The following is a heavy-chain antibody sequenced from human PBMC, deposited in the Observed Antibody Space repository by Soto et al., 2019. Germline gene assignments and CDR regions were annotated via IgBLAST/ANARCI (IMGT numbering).Heavy chain of an antibody. D-gene: IGHD3-3*01. CDR2: IYYSGST. Sequence: QVQLQESGPGLVKPSQTLSLTCTVSGGSISSGDYYWSWIRQHPGKGLEWIGYIYYSGSTYYNPSLKSRVTISVDTSKNQFSRKLSSVTAADTAVYYCARWWSGSRQGFDPWGQGTLVIVSS. CDR1: GGSISSGDYY. CDR3: ARWWSGSRQGFDP. V-gene: IGHV4-31*03. J-gene: IGHJ5*02.